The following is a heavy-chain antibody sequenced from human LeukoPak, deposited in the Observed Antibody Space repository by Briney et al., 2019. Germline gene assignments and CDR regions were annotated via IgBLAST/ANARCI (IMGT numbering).Heavy chain of an antibody. Sequence: PGGSLRLSCAASGFTFSSYGMSWVRQAPGKGLEWVSAISGSGGSTYYADSVKGRFTISRDNSKNTLCLQMNSLRAEDTAVYYCAKFQTCGGDCYAEYFQHWGQGTLVTVSS. CDR1: GFTFSSYG. J-gene: IGHJ1*01. CDR2: ISGSGGST. CDR3: AKFQTCGGDCYAEYFQH. V-gene: IGHV3-23*01. D-gene: IGHD2-21*02.